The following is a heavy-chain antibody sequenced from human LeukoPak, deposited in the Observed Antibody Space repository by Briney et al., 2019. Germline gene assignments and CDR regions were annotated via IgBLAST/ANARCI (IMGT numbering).Heavy chain of an antibody. Sequence: GGSLRLSCAASGFTFSSYSMNWVRQAPGKGLEWVSSISSSSSYIYYADSVKGRFTISRDNAKNSLYLQMNSLRAEGTAVYYCARVGYYYDSSGPGYFDYWGQGTLVTVSS. CDR1: GFTFSSYS. CDR2: ISSSSSYI. CDR3: ARVGYYYDSSGPGYFDY. J-gene: IGHJ4*02. V-gene: IGHV3-21*01. D-gene: IGHD3-22*01.